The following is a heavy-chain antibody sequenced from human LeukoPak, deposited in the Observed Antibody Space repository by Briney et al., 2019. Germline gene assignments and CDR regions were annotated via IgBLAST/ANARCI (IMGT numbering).Heavy chain of an antibody. V-gene: IGHV3-30-3*01. CDR3: ARDLSSSSWSPWFDP. Sequence: PGGSLRLSCAASGFTFSSYAMNWVRQAPGKGLEWVAVISYDGSNKYYADSVKGRFTISRDNSKNTLYLQMNSLRAEETAVYYCARDLSSSSWSPWFDPWGQGTLVTVSS. CDR2: ISYDGSNK. CDR1: GFTFSSYA. J-gene: IGHJ5*02. D-gene: IGHD6-6*01.